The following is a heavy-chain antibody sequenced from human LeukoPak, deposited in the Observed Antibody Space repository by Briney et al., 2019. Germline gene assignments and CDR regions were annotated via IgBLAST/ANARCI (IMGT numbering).Heavy chain of an antibody. V-gene: IGHV3-30*18. J-gene: IGHJ6*02. CDR3: AKVGYCSGGTCYWGVYYYYGMDV. CDR1: GFTFSSYG. CDR2: ISYDGNNK. D-gene: IGHD2-15*01. Sequence: GGSLRLSCAASGFTFSSYGMHWVRQAPGKGLEWVAVISYDGNNKYHADSVKGRFTISRDNSKNTLYLQMNSLRAEDTAVYYCAKVGYCSGGTCYWGVYYYYGMDVRGQGTTVTVSS.